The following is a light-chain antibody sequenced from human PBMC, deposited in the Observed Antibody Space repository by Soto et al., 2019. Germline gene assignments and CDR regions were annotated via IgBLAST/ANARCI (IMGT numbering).Light chain of an antibody. CDR3: LLYYGGTPV. CDR1: TGAVTSSLY. Sequence: QAVVTQEPSLTVSPGGTVTLTCASSTGAVTSSLYPNWFQQKPGQPPRALIHSTSYKHSWTPARFSGSLLGDKAALTLSGVQPEDEAQYYCLLYYGGTPVFGGGTQLTVL. J-gene: IGLJ2*01. V-gene: IGLV7-43*01. CDR2: STS.